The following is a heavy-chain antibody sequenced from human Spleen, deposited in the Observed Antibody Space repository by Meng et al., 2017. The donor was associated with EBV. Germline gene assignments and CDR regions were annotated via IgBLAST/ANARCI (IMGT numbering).Heavy chain of an antibody. CDR1: GGNFGSCG. D-gene: IGHD5-24*01. CDR3: AIDGFNPYYFDH. J-gene: IGHJ4*02. CDR2: NIHMFGTT. V-gene: IGHV1-69*01. Sequence: QVGVVQSGEGVKKPGSCGEVSSKGCGGNFGSCGISWVREGPGQGLGGMGGNIHMFGTTNYAQKFQGRVTITADESTSTAYMELSRLRSEETADYYCAIDGFNPYYFDHWGQGTLVTVSS.